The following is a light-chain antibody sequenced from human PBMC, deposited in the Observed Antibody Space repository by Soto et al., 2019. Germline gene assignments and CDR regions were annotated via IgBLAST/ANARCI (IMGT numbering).Light chain of an antibody. CDR1: SSDVGAYTS. V-gene: IGLV2-8*01. Sequence: QSALTQPASVSGSPGQSITISCSGTSSDVGAYTSVSWYQQHPGKAPKLMIYEVSKRPSGVPDRFSGSKSGNTASLTVSGLQAEDEADYYCSSYGGGNTVVFGGGTKLTVL. CDR3: SSYGGGNTVV. J-gene: IGLJ2*01. CDR2: EVS.